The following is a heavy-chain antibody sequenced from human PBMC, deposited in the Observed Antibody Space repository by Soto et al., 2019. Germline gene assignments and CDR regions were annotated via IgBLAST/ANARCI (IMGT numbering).Heavy chain of an antibody. V-gene: IGHV3-30-3*01. J-gene: IGHJ3*02. D-gene: IGHD3-10*01. CDR3: ARPELWFGELYAFDI. Sequence: QVQLVESGGGVVQPGRSLRLSCAASGFTFSSYAMHWVRQAPGKGLEWVAVISYDGSNKYYADSVKGRFTISRDNSKNTLSLQMNSLRAEDTAVYYCARPELWFGELYAFDIWGQGTMVTVSS. CDR1: GFTFSSYA. CDR2: ISYDGSNK.